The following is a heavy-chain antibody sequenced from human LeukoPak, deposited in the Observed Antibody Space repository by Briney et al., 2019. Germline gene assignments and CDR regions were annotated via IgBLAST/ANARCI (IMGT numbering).Heavy chain of an antibody. CDR2: IYSGGST. J-gene: IGHJ6*02. CDR1: GFTVSSNY. V-gene: IGHV3-66*01. Sequence: GGSLRLSCAASGFTVSSNYMSWVRQAPGKGLEWVSVIYSGGSTHYADSVKGRLTISRDNSKNTLYLQMNSLRAEDTAVYYCATVGLTMVRGVRYYYNGMDVWGQGTTVTVSS. CDR3: ATVGLTMVRGVRYYYNGMDV. D-gene: IGHD3-10*01.